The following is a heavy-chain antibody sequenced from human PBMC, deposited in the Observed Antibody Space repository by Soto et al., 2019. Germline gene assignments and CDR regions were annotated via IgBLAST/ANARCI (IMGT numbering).Heavy chain of an antibody. Sequence: GGSLRLSCAASGFTFSDYYMSWIRQAPGKGLEWVSYISSSGSAIYYADSVKGRFTISRDNAKNSLYLQMNSLRAEDTAVYYCARDSGYDSEYYFDYWGQGTLVTVSS. CDR2: ISSSGSAI. J-gene: IGHJ4*02. CDR1: GFTFSDYY. D-gene: IGHD5-12*01. V-gene: IGHV3-11*01. CDR3: ARDSGYDSEYYFDY.